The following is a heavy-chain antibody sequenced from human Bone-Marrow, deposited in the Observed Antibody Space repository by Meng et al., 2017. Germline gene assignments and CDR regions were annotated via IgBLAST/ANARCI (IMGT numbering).Heavy chain of an antibody. CDR2: IYPGDSDT. CDR3: ARLEIAVAGTRFDP. CDR1: GYSFTSYW. Sequence: KVSCKGSGYSFTSYWIGWVRHMPGKGLEWMGIIYPGDSDTRYSPSLQGQVTISADKYISTAYLQWSSLKASDTAMYYCARLEIAVAGTRFDPWGQGTLVTVSS. D-gene: IGHD6-19*01. J-gene: IGHJ5*02. V-gene: IGHV5-51*01.